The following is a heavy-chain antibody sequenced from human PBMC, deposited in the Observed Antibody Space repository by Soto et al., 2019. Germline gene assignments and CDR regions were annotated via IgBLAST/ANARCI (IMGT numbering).Heavy chain of an antibody. V-gene: IGHV3-23*01. D-gene: IGHD3-16*02. CDR1: GFTFSSYA. Sequence: GGSLRLSCAASGFTFSSYAMSWVRQAPGKGLERVSAISGSGGSTYYADSVKGRFTISRDNSKNTLYLQMNSLRAEDTAVYYCAKCLFMITFGGVIAHSWGQGTLVTVSS. CDR2: ISGSGGST. J-gene: IGHJ4*02. CDR3: AKCLFMITFGGVIAHS.